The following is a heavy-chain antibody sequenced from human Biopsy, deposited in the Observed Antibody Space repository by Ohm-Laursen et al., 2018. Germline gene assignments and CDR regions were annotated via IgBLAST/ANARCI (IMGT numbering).Heavy chain of an antibody. V-gene: IGHV1-46*01. J-gene: IGHJ6*02. CDR2: ISPSGATT. Sequence: SVKVSCKASGNTFATYHIHWVRQAPGQGLEWMGVISPSGATTSFSQKFQGRITMTRDTSTGTVYMDLNSLGSEDTAVYYCARAGVGSDGTDSYYYGMDVWGPGTTVTISS. CDR3: ARAGVGSDGTDSYYYGMDV. D-gene: IGHD5-24*01. CDR1: GNTFATYH.